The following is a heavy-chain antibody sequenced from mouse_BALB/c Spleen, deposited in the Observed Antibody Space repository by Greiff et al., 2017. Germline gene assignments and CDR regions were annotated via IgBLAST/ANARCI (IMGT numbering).Heavy chain of an antibody. CDR3: AKDGYDGAYYFDY. V-gene: IGHV1-14*01. CDR1: GYTFTSYV. D-gene: IGHD2-2*01. J-gene: IGHJ2*01. Sequence: VQLQQSGPELVKPGASVKMSCKASGYTFTSYVMHWVKQKPGQGLEWIGYINPYNDGTKYNEKFKGKATLTSDKSSSTAYMELSSLTSEDSAVYYCAKDGYDGAYYFDYWGQGTTLTVSS. CDR2: INPYNDGT.